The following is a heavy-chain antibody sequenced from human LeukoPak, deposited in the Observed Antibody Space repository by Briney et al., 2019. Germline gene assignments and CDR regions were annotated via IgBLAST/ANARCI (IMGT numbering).Heavy chain of an antibody. V-gene: IGHV3-9*02. J-gene: IGHJ6*02. CDR1: GFTSDDYA. Sequence: GGSLRLSCAASGFTSDDYAMHWVRQAPGKGLEWVSGISWNSGSIGYADSVKGRFTISRDNAKNSLYLQMNSLRAEDTALYYCAKDLRTYYYYGMDVWGQGTTVTVSS. CDR3: AKDLRTYYYYGMDV. CDR2: ISWNSGSI.